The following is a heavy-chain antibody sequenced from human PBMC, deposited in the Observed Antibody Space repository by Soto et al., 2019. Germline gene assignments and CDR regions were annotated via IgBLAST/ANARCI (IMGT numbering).Heavy chain of an antibody. V-gene: IGHV3-23*01. CDR3: AKVVDYDSTGYYSHLDH. D-gene: IGHD3-22*01. CDR2: IGASGSST. Sequence: EVQLLESGGGLVQPGGSLRLSCAASGFTFSSYALTWVRQAPGKGLGWVSVIGASGSSTFHADSVKGRFTISRDNSKNTLFLQMNSLRAEDTAVYYCAKVVDYDSTGYYSHLDHWGQGTLVTVSS. CDR1: GFTFSSYA. J-gene: IGHJ4*02.